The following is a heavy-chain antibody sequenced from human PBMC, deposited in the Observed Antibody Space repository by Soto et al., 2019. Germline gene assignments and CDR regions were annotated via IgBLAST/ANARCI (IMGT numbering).Heavy chain of an antibody. CDR2: ISSSSSYI. V-gene: IGHV3-21*01. CDR3: ARGTSSSWYAMNWFDP. CDR1: GFTFSSYS. Sequence: GGSLRLSCAASGFTFSSYSMNWVRQAPGKGLEWVSSISSSSSYIYYADSVKGRFTIPRDNAKNSLYLQMNSLRAEDTAVYYCARGTSSSWYAMNWFDPWGQGTLVTVSS. J-gene: IGHJ5*02. D-gene: IGHD6-13*01.